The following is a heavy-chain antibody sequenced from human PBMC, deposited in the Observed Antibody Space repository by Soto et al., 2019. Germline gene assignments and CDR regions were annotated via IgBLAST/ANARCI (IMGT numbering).Heavy chain of an antibody. CDR1: GSTLSSFG. V-gene: IGHV3-21*01. CDR2: ISSSSSYI. Sequence: GGSLKLSCAASGSTLSSFGMTGSRKAPGKGLEWVSSISSSSSYIYYADSVKGRFTISRDNAKNSLYLQMNSLRAEDTAVYYCARGSQTGWSFDYWGQGTLVTVSS. J-gene: IGHJ4*02. CDR3: ARGSQTGWSFDY.